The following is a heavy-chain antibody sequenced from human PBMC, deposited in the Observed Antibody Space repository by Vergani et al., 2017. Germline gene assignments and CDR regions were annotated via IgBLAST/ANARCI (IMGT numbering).Heavy chain of an antibody. CDR1: GGTFSNYA. V-gene: IGHV1-69*01. CDR3: ATGPWGAAAGTYYYYMDV. Sequence: QVHLMQSGAEVKKPGSSVKVSCKASGGTFSNYAISWVRQAPGQGLEWMGGIIPIFGTPNYAQKFQGRVTITADESTSTAYMELSSLRSEDTAMYYCATGPWGAAAGTYYYYMDVWGKGP. D-gene: IGHD6-13*01. J-gene: IGHJ6*03. CDR2: IIPIFGTP.